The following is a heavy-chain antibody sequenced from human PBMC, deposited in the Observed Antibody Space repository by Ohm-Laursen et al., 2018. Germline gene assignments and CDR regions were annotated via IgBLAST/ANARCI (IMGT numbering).Heavy chain of an antibody. CDR2: IKQDGSQI. Sequence: GSLRLSCTASGFTFSTYWMSWVRQAPGKGLEWVANIKQDGSQIYYVDSLKGRFTISRDNSKNSLYLQMNSLRAEDTAVYFCARVNYSSSWEFDYWGQGTLVTVSS. J-gene: IGHJ4*02. D-gene: IGHD6-13*01. CDR1: GFTFSTYW. V-gene: IGHV3-7*01. CDR3: ARVNYSSSWEFDY.